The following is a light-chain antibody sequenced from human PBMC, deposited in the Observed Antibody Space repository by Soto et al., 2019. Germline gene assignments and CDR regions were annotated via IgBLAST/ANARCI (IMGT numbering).Light chain of an antibody. Sequence: DIQMTQSPSSLSASVGDRVTITCRASQSFSTSLNWYQQKSGKAPKLLIYAASSLHTGVPSRFSGSGSGTHFTLTISSLQPEDFATYFCQQSYTIPRAFGQGPKVEIK. CDR1: QSFSTS. CDR3: QQSYTIPRA. CDR2: AAS. V-gene: IGKV1-39*01. J-gene: IGKJ1*01.